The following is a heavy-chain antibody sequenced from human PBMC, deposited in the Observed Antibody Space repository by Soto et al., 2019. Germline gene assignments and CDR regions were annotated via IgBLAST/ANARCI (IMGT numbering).Heavy chain of an antibody. D-gene: IGHD5-12*01. J-gene: IGHJ6*02. V-gene: IGHV5-51*01. Sequence: GESLKISCKGSGYSFTSYWIGWVRQMPGKGLEWMGIIYPGDSDTRYSPSFQGQVTISADKSISTAYLQWSSLKASDTAMYYCARSIVATHYFYGMDVWGQGTTVTVSS. CDR2: IYPGDSDT. CDR1: GYSFTSYW. CDR3: ARSIVATHYFYGMDV.